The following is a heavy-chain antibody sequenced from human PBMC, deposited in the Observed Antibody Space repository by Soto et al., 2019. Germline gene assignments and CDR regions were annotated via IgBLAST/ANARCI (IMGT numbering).Heavy chain of an antibody. CDR3: ARVGATALFDY. J-gene: IGHJ4*02. V-gene: IGHV1-3*01. Sequence: ASVKVSCKASGYTFTSYAMHWVRQAPGQRLEWMGLINAGGGNTKYAQKFQGRVTMTRDTSTSTVYMELSSLRSEDTAVYYCARVGATALFDYWGQGTLVTVSS. CDR1: GYTFTSYA. D-gene: IGHD1-26*01. CDR2: INAGGGNT.